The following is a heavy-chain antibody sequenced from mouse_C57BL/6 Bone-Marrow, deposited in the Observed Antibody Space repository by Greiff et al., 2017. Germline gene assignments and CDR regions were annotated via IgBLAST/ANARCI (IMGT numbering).Heavy chain of an antibody. J-gene: IGHJ3*01. D-gene: IGHD1-1*01. CDR2: LYPGNSDT. V-gene: IGHV1-5*01. Sequence: VQLQQSGTVLARPGASVKMSCKTSGYTFTSYWMHWVKQRPGQGLEWIGALYPGNSDTSYNQKFKGKAKLTAVTSASTAYMELSSLTNEDSAVYYWTRAYYYYGSSPWFAYWGQGTLVTVSA. CDR1: GYTFTSYW. CDR3: TRAYYYYGSSPWFAY.